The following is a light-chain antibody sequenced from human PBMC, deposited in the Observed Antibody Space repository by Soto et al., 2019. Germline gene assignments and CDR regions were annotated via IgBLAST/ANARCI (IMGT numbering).Light chain of an antibody. Sequence: DIQMTQSPSSLSASVGDRVTITCRASQGIRNDLGWYQQKPGKAPKRLIYAASSLQSGVPSRFSGSGSGTEFTLTISSLQPEDFATYYCQHYDLYGGLTFGPGTTVDIK. CDR3: QHYDLYGGLT. CDR1: QGIRND. V-gene: IGKV1-17*01. J-gene: IGKJ3*01. CDR2: AAS.